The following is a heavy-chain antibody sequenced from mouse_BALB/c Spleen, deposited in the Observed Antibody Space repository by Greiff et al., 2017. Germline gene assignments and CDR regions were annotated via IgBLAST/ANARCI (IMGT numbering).Heavy chain of an antibody. V-gene: IGHV5-6-5*01. CDR2: ISSGGST. CDR3: ANLLPWFAY. Sequence: DVMLVESGGGLVKPGGSLKLSCAASGFTFSSYAMSWVRQTPEKRLEWVASISSGGSTYYPDSVKGRFTISRDNARNILYLQMSSLRSEDTAMYYCANLLPWFAYWGQGTLVTVSA. J-gene: IGHJ3*01. D-gene: IGHD2-1*01. CDR1: GFTFSSYA.